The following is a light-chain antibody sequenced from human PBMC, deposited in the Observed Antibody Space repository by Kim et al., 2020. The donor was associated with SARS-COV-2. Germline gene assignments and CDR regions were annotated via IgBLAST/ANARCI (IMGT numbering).Light chain of an antibody. CDR3: QTWGTGIWV. Sequence: SVKLTCTRSSGHSSYAIAWHQQQPEKGHRYLMKLNSDGSHSKGDGIPDRFSGSSSGAERYLTISSLQSEDEADYYCQTWGTGIWVFGGGTQLTVL. CDR1: SGHSSYA. V-gene: IGLV4-69*01. J-gene: IGLJ3*02. CDR2: LNSDGSH.